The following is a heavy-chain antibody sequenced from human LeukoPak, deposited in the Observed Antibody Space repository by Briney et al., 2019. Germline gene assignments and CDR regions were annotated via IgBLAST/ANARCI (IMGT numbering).Heavy chain of an antibody. CDR1: GYSFTSYW. D-gene: IGHD2-15*01. J-gene: IGHJ4*02. CDR3: ARLGEVDCSGGSCYTLLVPFDY. CDR2: IDPSDSYT. V-gene: IGHV5-10-1*01. Sequence: GESLKISCKGSGYSFTSYWIGWVRQMPGKGLEWMGRIDPSDSYTNYSPSFQGHVTISADKSISTAYLQWSSLKASDTAMYYCARLGEVDCSGGSCYTLLVPFDYWGQGTLVTVSS.